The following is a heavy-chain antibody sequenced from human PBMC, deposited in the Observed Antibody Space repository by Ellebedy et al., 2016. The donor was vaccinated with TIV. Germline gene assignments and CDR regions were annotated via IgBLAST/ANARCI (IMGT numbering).Heavy chain of an antibody. D-gene: IGHD6-19*01. J-gene: IGHJ5*02. CDR3: ARDLFSSGWYPGWFDP. CDR2: ISSSGSTI. Sequence: GESLKISCAASGFTFSDYYMSWICQAPGKGLEWVSYISSSGSTIYYADSVKGRFTISRDNAKNSLYLQMNSLRAEDTAVYYCARDLFSSGWYPGWFDPWGQGTLGTVSS. CDR1: GFTFSDYY. V-gene: IGHV3-11*01.